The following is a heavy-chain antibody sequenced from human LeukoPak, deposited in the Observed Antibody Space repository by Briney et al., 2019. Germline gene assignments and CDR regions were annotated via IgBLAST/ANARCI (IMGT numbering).Heavy chain of an antibody. Sequence: RVASVKVSCKASGYTFTSYGISWVRQAPGQGLEWIGWISAYNGNTNYAQKLQGRVTMTTDTSTNTAYMELRSLRSDDTAVYYCAREEWELLRGHYFDYWGQGNLVTVSS. CDR2: ISAYNGNT. CDR3: AREEWELLRGHYFDY. CDR1: GYTFTSYG. J-gene: IGHJ4*02. D-gene: IGHD1-26*01. V-gene: IGHV1-18*01.